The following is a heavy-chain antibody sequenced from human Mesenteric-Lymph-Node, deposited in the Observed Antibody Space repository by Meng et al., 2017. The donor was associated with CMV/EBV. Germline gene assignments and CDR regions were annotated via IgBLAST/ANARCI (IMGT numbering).Heavy chain of an antibody. CDR3: AKSRSSTPGIVDD. CDR1: GVAGTSDAYH. V-gene: IGHV4-61*08. J-gene: IGHJ4*02. CDR2: IYGTGIT. D-gene: IGHD2/OR15-2a*01. Sequence: QRQRNETGTGLVKRSGTMSLMCIVSGVAGTSDAYHWSWIRQSPGKGLEWIGYIYGTGITIYNPSLKSRVTILLETSTNQFSLKLNSVTTADTAVYYCAKSRSSTPGIVDDWGQGTLVTVSS.